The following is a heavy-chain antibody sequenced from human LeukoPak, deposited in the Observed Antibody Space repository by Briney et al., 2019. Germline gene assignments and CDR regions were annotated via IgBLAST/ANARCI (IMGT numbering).Heavy chain of an antibody. CDR3: ARDSRPSYDSSGYYYPGDY. D-gene: IGHD3-22*01. J-gene: IGHJ4*02. CDR2: LNPSGGST. Sequence: ASVKVSCKASGYTFTSYYMHWVRQAPGQGLEWMAILNPSGGSTSYEQKFQRRVTMTRDTSKSTVYMELSSLRSEDTAVYYCARDSRPSYDSSGYYYPGDYWGQGTLVTVSS. CDR1: GYTFTSYY. V-gene: IGHV1-46*01.